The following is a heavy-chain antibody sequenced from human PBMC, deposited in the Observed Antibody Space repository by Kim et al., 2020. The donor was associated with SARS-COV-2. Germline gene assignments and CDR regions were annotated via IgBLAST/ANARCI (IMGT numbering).Heavy chain of an antibody. Sequence: ARKFQGRVTMTADESTSTAYMELSSLRSEDTAVYYCARDRNDMKDYGMDVWGQGTTVTVSS. J-gene: IGHJ6*02. CDR3: ARDRNDMKDYGMDV. V-gene: IGHV1-69*01. D-gene: IGHD3-9*01.